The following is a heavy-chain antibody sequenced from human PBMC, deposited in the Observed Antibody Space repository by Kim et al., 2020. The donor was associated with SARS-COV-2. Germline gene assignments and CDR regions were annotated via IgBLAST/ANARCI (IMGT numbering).Heavy chain of an antibody. D-gene: IGHD3-22*01. Sequence: GGSLRLSCAASGFTFSSYGMHWVRQAPGKGLEWVAVISYDGSNKYYADSVKGRFTISRDNSKNTLYLQMNSLRAEDTAVYYCAKDRGSPMIVVVTPYYFDYWGQGTLVTVSS. CDR3: AKDRGSPMIVVVTPYYFDY. CDR1: GFTFSSYG. V-gene: IGHV3-30*18. CDR2: ISYDGSNK. J-gene: IGHJ4*02.